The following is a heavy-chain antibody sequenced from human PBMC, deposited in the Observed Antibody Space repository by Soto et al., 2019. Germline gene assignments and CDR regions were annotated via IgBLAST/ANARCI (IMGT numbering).Heavy chain of an antibody. D-gene: IGHD6-19*01. Sequence: QVQLQESAPGLVKPSETLSLTCSVSGVSITTFYWRWIRQPPGKPLEWVGYVSYRGSTKYNPSLIGRGTISLDTSKNQVSLRLNSVTAADTAVYYCARDGSSGLGYWGQGTLVTVSS. V-gene: IGHV4-59*01. CDR1: GVSITTFY. J-gene: IGHJ4*02. CDR2: VSYRGST. CDR3: ARDGSSGLGY.